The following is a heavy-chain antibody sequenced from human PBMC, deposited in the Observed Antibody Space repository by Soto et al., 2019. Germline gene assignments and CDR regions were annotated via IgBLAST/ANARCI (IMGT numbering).Heavy chain of an antibody. D-gene: IGHD1-26*01. V-gene: IGHV1-69*08. J-gene: IGHJ2*01. CDR3: ARDPLAGSYSYWYFDL. CDR1: GGTFSSYT. CDR2: IIPILGIA. Sequence: QVQLVQSGAEVKKPGSSVKVSCKASGGTFSSYTISWVRQAPGQGLEWMGRIIPILGIANYAQKFQGRVTINADKSTSTAYMERSSLRSEDTAVYYCARDPLAGSYSYWYFDLWGRGTLVTVSS.